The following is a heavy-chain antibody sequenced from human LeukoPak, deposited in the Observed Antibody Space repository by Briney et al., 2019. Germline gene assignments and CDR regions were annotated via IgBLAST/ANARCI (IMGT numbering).Heavy chain of an antibody. D-gene: IGHD3-10*01. CDR3: ARGGGAWFDP. J-gene: IGHJ5*02. V-gene: IGHV4-30-2*01. Sequence: SETLSLTCAVSGGSISSGGYSWSWIRQPPGKGLEWIGYIYHSGSTYYNPSLKSRVTISVDRSKDQFSLKLSSVTAADTAVYYCARGGGAWFDPWGQGTLVTVSS. CDR2: IYHSGST. CDR1: GGSISSGGYS.